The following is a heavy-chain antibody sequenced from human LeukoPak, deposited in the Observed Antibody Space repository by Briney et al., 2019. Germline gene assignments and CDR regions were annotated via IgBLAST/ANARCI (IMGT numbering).Heavy chain of an antibody. V-gene: IGHV3-23*01. J-gene: IGHJ6*02. CDR3: AKGLDIVVPYYAMDV. CDR1: GFTFSSYA. Sequence: PGGSLRLSCAASGFTFSSYAMSWVRQAPGKGLEWVSAISGSGGSTYYADSVKGRFAISRDNSKNTLYLQMNSLRAEDTAVYYCAKGLDIVVPYYAMDVWGQGTTVTVSS. D-gene: IGHD2-2*01. CDR2: ISGSGGST.